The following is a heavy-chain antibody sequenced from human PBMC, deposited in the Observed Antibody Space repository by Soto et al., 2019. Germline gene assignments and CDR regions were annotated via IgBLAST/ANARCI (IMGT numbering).Heavy chain of an antibody. CDR2: IYHSGST. J-gene: IGHJ5*02. Sequence: QVQLQESGPGLVKPSQTLSLTCTVSGGSISSGDYYWSWIRQPPGKGLEWIGYIYHSGSTYYNPAPMGRVTVSVDTSTNQFSLKLSSVTAADTAVYYCARERADGARLDPGGQGTLVTVSS. CDR3: ARERADGARLDP. CDR1: GGSISSGDYY. V-gene: IGHV4-30-4*01.